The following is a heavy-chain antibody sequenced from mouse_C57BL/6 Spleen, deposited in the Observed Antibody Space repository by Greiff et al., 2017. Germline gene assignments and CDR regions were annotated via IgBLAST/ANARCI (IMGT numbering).Heavy chain of an antibody. J-gene: IGHJ1*03. V-gene: IGHV1-69*01. CDR3: ARSDYSNYVRYCDV. Sequence: QVQLQQPGAELVMPGASVKLSCKASGYTFTSYWMHWVKQRPGQGLEWIGEIDPSDSYTNYNQKFKGKSTLTVDKSSSTAYIQLSRLTSEYSAVNYGARSDYSNYVRYCDVWGTGTTVTVSS. CDR1: GYTFTSYW. CDR2: IDPSDSYT. D-gene: IGHD2-5*01.